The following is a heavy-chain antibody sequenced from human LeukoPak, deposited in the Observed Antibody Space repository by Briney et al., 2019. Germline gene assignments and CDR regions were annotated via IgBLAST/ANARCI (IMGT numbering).Heavy chain of an antibody. Sequence: PSETLSLTCTVSSGSISSYYWSWIRQPPGKGLEWIGYIYYSGSTNYNPSLKSRVTISVDTSKNQFSLKLSSVTAADTAVYYCATPHQNYYDSSGSYGYWGQGTLVTVSS. CDR2: IYYSGST. D-gene: IGHD3-22*01. CDR3: ATPHQNYYDSSGSYGY. V-gene: IGHV4-59*12. J-gene: IGHJ4*02. CDR1: SGSISSYY.